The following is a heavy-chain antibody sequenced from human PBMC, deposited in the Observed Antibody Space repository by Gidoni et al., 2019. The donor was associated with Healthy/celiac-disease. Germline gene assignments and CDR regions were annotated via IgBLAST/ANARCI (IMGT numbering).Heavy chain of an antibody. Sequence: EVQLLESGGGLVQPGGSLRLSCAAAGFTFSSDAMSWVRQAPGKGLEWVSAISGSGGSTYYADSVKGRFTISRDNSKNTLYLQMNSLRAEDTAVYYCAKSPDSSGYRIIAEYFQHWGQGALVTVSS. V-gene: IGHV3-23*01. CDR2: ISGSGGST. CDR1: GFTFSSDA. D-gene: IGHD3-22*01. J-gene: IGHJ1*01. CDR3: AKSPDSSGYRIIAEYFQH.